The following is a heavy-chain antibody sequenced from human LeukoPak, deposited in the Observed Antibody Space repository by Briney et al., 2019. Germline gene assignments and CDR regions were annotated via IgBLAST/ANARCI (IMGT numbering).Heavy chain of an antibody. Sequence: SETLSLTCAVSGGSISSAGYYWDWIRQPPGKGLEWIGDISYSGSPNYNPSLRSRATISLDTSKNQVSLKLSSISAADTAVYYCARHGRGEAAVSGLDPWGQGTLVTVSS. CDR2: ISYSGSP. V-gene: IGHV4-39*01. CDR3: ARHGRGEAAVSGLDP. J-gene: IGHJ5*02. D-gene: IGHD3-10*01. CDR1: GGSISSAGYY.